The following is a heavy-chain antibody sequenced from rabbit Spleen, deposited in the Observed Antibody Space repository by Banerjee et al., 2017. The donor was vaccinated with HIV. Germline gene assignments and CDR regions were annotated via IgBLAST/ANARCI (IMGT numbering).Heavy chain of an antibody. D-gene: IGHD8-1*01. Sequence: QLEESGGGLVKPGGSLKLSCKASGFTLSSYYMNWVRQAPGKGLEWIGYIDPVFGITYYASWVNGRFSISRENAQNTVFLQMTSLTAADTATYFCARDGAGSGDYIDVYFDLWGPGTLVTVS. J-gene: IGHJ4*01. V-gene: IGHV1S7*01. CDR2: IDPVFGIT. CDR1: GFTLSSYY. CDR3: ARDGAGSGDYIDVYFDL.